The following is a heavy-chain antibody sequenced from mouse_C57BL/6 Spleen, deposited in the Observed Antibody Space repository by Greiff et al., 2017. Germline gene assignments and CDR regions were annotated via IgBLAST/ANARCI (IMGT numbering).Heavy chain of an antibody. Sequence: QVQLQQSGAELVKPGASVKISCKASGYAFSSYWMNWVKQRPGKGLEWIGQIYPGDGDTNYNGKFKGKATLTADKSSSTAYMQLSSLTSEDSAVYFCARGGYYGNYDYFDYWGQGTTLTVSS. CDR2: IYPGDGDT. J-gene: IGHJ2*01. V-gene: IGHV1-80*01. CDR1: GYAFSSYW. CDR3: ARGGYYGNYDYFDY. D-gene: IGHD2-1*01.